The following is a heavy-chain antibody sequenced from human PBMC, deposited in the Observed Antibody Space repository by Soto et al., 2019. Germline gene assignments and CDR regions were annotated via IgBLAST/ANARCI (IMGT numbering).Heavy chain of an antibody. Sequence: PGGSLRLSCAASGFTLRDYAMSWVRQAPEKGLEWVSSLTNVGTRTYYADSVKGRFTISGDNSKNTLYLQMNSLRAEDTAIYYGSKYRGGPPCFYAMDVWGQGTSVTVSS. V-gene: IGHV3-23*01. D-gene: IGHD2-15*01. CDR1: GFTLRDYA. CDR2: LTNVGTRT. J-gene: IGHJ6*02. CDR3: SKYRGGPPCFYAMDV.